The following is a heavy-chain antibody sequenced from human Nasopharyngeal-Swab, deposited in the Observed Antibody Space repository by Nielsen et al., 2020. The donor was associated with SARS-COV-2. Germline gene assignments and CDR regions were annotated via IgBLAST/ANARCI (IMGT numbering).Heavy chain of an antibody. CDR1: GGSISSYY. J-gene: IGHJ4*02. D-gene: IGHD4-23*01. CDR3: ARGSVHDYGGSDFDY. Sequence: SETLSLTCTVSGGSISSYYWSWIRQPPGKGLERIGYIYYSGSTNYNPSLKSRVTISVDTSKNQFSLKLSSVTAADTAVYYCARGSVHDYGGSDFDYWGQGTLVTVSS. V-gene: IGHV4-59*01. CDR2: IYYSGST.